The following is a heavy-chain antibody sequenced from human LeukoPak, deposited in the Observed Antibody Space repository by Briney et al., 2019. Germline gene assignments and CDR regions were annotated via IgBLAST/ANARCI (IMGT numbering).Heavy chain of an antibody. V-gene: IGHV3-21*01. J-gene: IGHJ4*02. CDR2: ISSSSSYR. CDR1: GFTFSRYS. D-gene: IGHD3-16*01. CDR3: LSYAGRSDDY. Sequence: GGSLRLSCAASGFTFSRYSMNWVRQAPGKGLEWVSSISSSSSYRYYADSVKGRFTISRDNAKNSLHLQMNSLRAEDTAVYYCLSYAGRSDDYWGQGTLVTVSS.